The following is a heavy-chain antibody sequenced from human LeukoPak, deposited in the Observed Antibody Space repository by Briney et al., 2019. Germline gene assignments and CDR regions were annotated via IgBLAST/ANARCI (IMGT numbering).Heavy chain of an antibody. CDR1: GFTFSSYG. CDR2: IMSSSATI. Sequence: GGSLRLSCAASGFTFSSYGMNWVRQAPGKGLEWVSYIMSSSATIHYADSVKGRFTISRDNAKNSLYLQMNSLKTEDTAVYYCTTDLVYGSGSYDFRYFDYWGQGTLITVSS. D-gene: IGHD3-10*01. J-gene: IGHJ4*02. CDR3: TTDLVYGSGSYDFRYFDY. V-gene: IGHV3-48*04.